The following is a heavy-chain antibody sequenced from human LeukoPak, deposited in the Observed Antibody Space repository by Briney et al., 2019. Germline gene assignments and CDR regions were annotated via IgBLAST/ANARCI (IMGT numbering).Heavy chain of an antibody. J-gene: IGHJ4*02. V-gene: IGHV3-23*01. Sequence: GGSLRLSCAASGFSFNTYAMSWVRQAPGKGLEWVSAISNTGGSTYYADSVKGRFTISRDKSKNTLSLQMNSLRAEDTAVYYCARAAPYFDYWGQGTLVTVSS. CDR2: ISNTGGST. CDR3: ARAAPYFDY. CDR1: GFSFNTYA.